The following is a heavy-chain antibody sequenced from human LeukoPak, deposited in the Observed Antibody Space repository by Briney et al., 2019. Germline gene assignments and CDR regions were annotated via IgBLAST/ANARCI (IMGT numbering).Heavy chain of an antibody. CDR3: AKEGLDCSSTSCYYKEDYYYYGMDV. CDR2: VSYDGRNE. J-gene: IGHJ6*02. D-gene: IGHD2-2*01. CDR1: GFTFWSYG. V-gene: IGHV3-30*18. Sequence: GRSLRLSCAASGFTFWSYGMHWVRQAPGKGLEWVAVVSYDGRNEYYADSVKGRLTISRDNSKNTLYLQMNSLRAEDTAVYYCAKEGLDCSSTSCYYKEDYYYYGMDVWGQGTTVTVSS.